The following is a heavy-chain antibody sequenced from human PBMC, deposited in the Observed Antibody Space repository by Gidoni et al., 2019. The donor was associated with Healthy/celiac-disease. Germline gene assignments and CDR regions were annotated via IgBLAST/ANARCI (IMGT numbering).Heavy chain of an antibody. Sequence: QVTLRESGPALVKPTQTLTLTCTFSGFSLSTSGMCVSWIRQPPGKALEWLALIDWDDDKYYSTSLKTRLTISKDTSKNQVVLTMTNMDPVDTATYYCARGQDYGDPGSYAFDIWGQGTMVTVSS. CDR1: GFSLSTSGMC. CDR2: IDWDDDK. J-gene: IGHJ3*02. V-gene: IGHV2-70*01. CDR3: ARGQDYGDPGSYAFDI. D-gene: IGHD4-17*01.